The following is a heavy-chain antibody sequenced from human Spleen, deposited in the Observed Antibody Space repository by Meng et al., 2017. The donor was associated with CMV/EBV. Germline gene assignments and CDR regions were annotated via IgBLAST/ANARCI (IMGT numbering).Heavy chain of an antibody. D-gene: IGHD4-17*01. Sequence: GESLKISCAASGFTFSSYAMSWVRQAPGKGLEWVSSISSSSSYIYYADSVKGRFTISRDNAKNSLYLQMNSLRAEDTAVYYCARNLRDYGDLDVWGQGTTVTVSS. CDR1: GFTFSSYA. CDR2: ISSSSSYI. CDR3: ARNLRDYGDLDV. V-gene: IGHV3-21*01. J-gene: IGHJ6*02.